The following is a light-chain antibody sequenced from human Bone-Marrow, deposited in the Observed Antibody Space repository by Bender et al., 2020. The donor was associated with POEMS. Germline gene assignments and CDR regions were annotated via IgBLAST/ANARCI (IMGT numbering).Light chain of an antibody. CDR2: INN. Sequence: QSVLTQPPSASGTPERGVPISCSESSSTFEPNPETGNSQLPGPAPKLLIYINNQRPSGVPDRFSGSKSGTSASLAISGLQSEDEADYYCAAWEDSLNGWVFGGGTKLTVL. CDR1: SSTFEPNP. V-gene: IGLV1-44*01. CDR3: AAWEDSLNGWV. J-gene: IGLJ3*02.